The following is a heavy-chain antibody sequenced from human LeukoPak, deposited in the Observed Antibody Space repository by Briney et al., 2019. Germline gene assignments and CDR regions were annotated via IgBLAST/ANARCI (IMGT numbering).Heavy chain of an antibody. J-gene: IGHJ6*02. CDR2: ISWSSGTK. CDR1: GFTFDDYA. V-gene: IGHV3-9*01. Sequence: GGSLRLSCAASGFTFDDYAMHWVRHAPGKGLEWVSGISWSSGTKGYADSVKGRFTISRDNAKNSLYLQMNSLRGEDAALYYCAVLHYYAMDVWGQGTTVTVSS. D-gene: IGHD2-8*01. CDR3: AVLHYYAMDV.